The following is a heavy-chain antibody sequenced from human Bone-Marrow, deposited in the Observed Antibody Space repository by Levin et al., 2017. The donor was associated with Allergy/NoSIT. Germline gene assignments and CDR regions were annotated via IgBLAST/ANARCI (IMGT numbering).Heavy chain of an antibody. CDR1: GGSMSSGDYY. CDR3: AREGVPKHYDPSAYAC. D-gene: IGHD3-22*01. CDR2: IYYSGNT. V-gene: IGHV4-30-4*01. J-gene: IGHJ4*02. Sequence: PSQTLSLTCTISGGSMSSGDYYWSWIRQPPGKGLEWMGYIYYSGNTYYSPSIKSRLTMSIDTSKNQFSLNLTSVTAADTAVYYCAREGVPKHYDPSAYACWGQGTLVTVSS.